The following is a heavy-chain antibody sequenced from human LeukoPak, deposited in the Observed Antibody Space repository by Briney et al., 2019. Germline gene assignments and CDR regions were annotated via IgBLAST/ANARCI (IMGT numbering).Heavy chain of an antibody. V-gene: IGHV3-23*01. D-gene: IGHD1-26*01. CDR1: GFTFNNYG. J-gene: IGHJ3*02. Sequence: PGGSLRLSCAASGFTFNNYGMSWVRQAPGRGLEWVSGISGSGVRTDYADSVKGRFTISRDNAKNTLYLQMNSLRAEDTAVYYCAKGSREWELLDAFDMWGEGTMVTVSS. CDR2: ISGSGVRT. CDR3: AKGSREWELLDAFDM.